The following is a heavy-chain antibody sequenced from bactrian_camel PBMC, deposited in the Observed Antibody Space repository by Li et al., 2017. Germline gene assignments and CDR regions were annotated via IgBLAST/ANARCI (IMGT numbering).Heavy chain of an antibody. D-gene: IGHD1*01. Sequence: DVQLVESGGGLVQPGESLTLSCVGSEFKFEPVDLSWVRQAPGKGLEWISGINGANGRTYYSDSVRGRFTISRDNAKNMVYLQMNSLKTEDTALYYCATARYYGGSSNWGQGTQVTVS. CDR3: ATARYYGGSSN. J-gene: IGHJ4*01. CDR2: INGANGRT. CDR1: EFKFEPVD. V-gene: IGHV3S40*01.